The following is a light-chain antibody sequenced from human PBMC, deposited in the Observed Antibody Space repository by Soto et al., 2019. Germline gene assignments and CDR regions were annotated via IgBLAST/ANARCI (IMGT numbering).Light chain of an antibody. CDR1: TSDIGGYNY. CDR2: EVS. Sequence: QSALTQPASVSGSPGQSITISCTGTTSDIGGYNYVSWYQQYPGKAPKLIIYEVSKRPSGVPDRFSGSKSGNTASLTVSGLQAEDEADYYCSSYADTNNFVFGTGTKVTVL. CDR3: SSYADTNNFV. V-gene: IGLV2-8*01. J-gene: IGLJ1*01.